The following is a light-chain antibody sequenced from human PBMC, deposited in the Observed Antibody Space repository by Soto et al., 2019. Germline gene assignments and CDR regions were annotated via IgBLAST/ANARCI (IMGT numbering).Light chain of an antibody. CDR1: QSVGID. J-gene: IGKJ5*01. CDR2: GVS. Sequence: EIVLTQSPGTLSLSPGERATLSCRASQSVGIDFLAWYQQRPGQPPRILIYGVSTRANGIPARFSGSGSGTEFTLTISSLQSEDFAVYYCQHYNNWPRTFGQGTRLEIK. V-gene: IGKV3-15*01. CDR3: QHYNNWPRT.